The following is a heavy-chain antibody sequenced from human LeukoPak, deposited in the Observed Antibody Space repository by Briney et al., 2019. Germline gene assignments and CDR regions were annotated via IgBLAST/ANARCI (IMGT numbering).Heavy chain of an antibody. CDR1: GFTFNIYS. J-gene: IGHJ3*02. D-gene: IGHD1/OR15-1a*01. CDR3: ARYAYNWNTDAFDI. CDR2: IYSGIGNI. V-gene: IGHV3-21*01. Sequence: PVGCLRLSCAASGFTFNIYSTNSGCPTPGKGLWSVSSIYSGIGNINYADSVRGRFTISRDNAKNSLYLQMNSLRAEDTAVYYCARYAYNWNTDAFDIWGQGTMVTVSS.